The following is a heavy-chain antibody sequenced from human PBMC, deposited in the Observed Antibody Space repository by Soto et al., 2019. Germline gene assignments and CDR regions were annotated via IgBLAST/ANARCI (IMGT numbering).Heavy chain of an antibody. J-gene: IGHJ4*02. CDR1: GFTFSSYA. CDR2: ISGSGGST. CDR3: AKESLDIVVVPAALDY. D-gene: IGHD2-2*01. V-gene: IGHV3-23*01. Sequence: GGSLRLSCAASGFTFSSYAMSWVRQAPWKGLEWVSAISGSGGSTYYADSVKGRFTISRDNSKNTLYLQMNSLRAEDTAVYYCAKESLDIVVVPAALDYWGQGTLVTVSS.